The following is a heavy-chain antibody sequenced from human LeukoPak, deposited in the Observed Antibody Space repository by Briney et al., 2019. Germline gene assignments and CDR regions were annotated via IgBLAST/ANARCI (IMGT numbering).Heavy chain of an antibody. J-gene: IGHJ1*01. CDR3: AKDQYDSSGYYYVGYFQH. V-gene: IGHV3-9*01. Sequence: PGRSLRLSCAASGFTFDDYAMHWVRHAPGKGLEWVSGISWNSGSIGYADSVKGRFTISRDNAKNSLYLQMNSLRAEDTALYYCAKDQYDSSGYYYVGYFQHWGQGTLVTVSS. D-gene: IGHD3-22*01. CDR1: GFTFDDYA. CDR2: ISWNSGSI.